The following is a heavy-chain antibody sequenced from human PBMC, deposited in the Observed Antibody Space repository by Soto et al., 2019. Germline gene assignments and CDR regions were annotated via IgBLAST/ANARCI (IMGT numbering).Heavy chain of an antibody. J-gene: IGHJ3*02. CDR2: IIPILGIA. V-gene: IGHV1-69*08. Sequence: QVQLVQSGAEVKKPGSSVKVSCKASGGTFSSYTISWVRQAPGQGLEWMGRIIPILGIANYAQKFQGRVTIXXDXSXXTAYMELSSLRSEDTAVYYCARDGGEWELLGAFDIWGQGTMVTVSS. CDR1: GGTFSSYT. CDR3: ARDGGEWELLGAFDI. D-gene: IGHD1-26*01.